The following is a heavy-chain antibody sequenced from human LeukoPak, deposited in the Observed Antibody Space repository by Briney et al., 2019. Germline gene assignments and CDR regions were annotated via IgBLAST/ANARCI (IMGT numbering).Heavy chain of an antibody. CDR2: IRYDGSNK. J-gene: IGHJ3*02. V-gene: IGHV3-30*02. Sequence: GGSLRLSCAASGFTFSSYGMHWVRQAPGKGLEWVAFIRYDGSNKYYADSVKGRFTISRDNSKNTLYLQMNSLRAEDTAVYYCAKDIVVVPAATLRDDAFDIWGQGTKVTVSS. CDR1: GFTFSSYG. D-gene: IGHD2-2*01. CDR3: AKDIVVVPAATLRDDAFDI.